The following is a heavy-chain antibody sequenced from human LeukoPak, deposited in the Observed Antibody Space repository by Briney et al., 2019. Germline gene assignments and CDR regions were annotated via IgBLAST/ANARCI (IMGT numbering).Heavy chain of an antibody. D-gene: IGHD1-26*01. J-gene: IGHJ4*02. CDR3: ARDGGSYLGYYFDY. V-gene: IGHV3-30*04. CDR2: ISYDGSNK. Sequence: GGSLRLSCAASGFTFSSYAMHWVRQAPGKGLEWVAVISYDGSNKYYADSVKGRFTISRDNSKNTLYLQMNSLRAEDTAVYYCARDGGSYLGYYFDYWGQGTLVTVSS. CDR1: GFTFSSYA.